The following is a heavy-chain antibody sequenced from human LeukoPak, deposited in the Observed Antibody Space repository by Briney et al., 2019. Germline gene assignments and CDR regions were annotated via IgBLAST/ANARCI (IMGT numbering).Heavy chain of an antibody. Sequence: SETLSLTCAVYGGSFSGYYWSWIRQPPGKGLEWIGEINHSGSTNYNPSLKSRVTISVDTSKNQFSLKLSSVTAADTAVYYCARGNTPDYYGSGSYYSYFDYWGQGTLVTASS. CDR1: GGSFSGYY. V-gene: IGHV4-34*01. J-gene: IGHJ4*02. CDR2: INHSGST. CDR3: ARGNTPDYYGSGSYYSYFDY. D-gene: IGHD3-10*01.